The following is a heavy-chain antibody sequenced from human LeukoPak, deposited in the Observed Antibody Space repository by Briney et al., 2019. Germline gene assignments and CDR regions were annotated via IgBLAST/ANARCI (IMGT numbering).Heavy chain of an antibody. CDR2: IRYDGSNK. D-gene: IGHD3-10*01. V-gene: IGHV3-30*02. Sequence: PVGSLRLSCAAPGFTFRSYGMHSGRQAPGKGLAWVAFIRYDGSNKYYADSVKGRFTISRDNSKNTLYLQMNSLRAEDTAVYYCARESGRSADYWGQGTLVTVSS. J-gene: IGHJ4*02. CDR3: ARESGRSADY. CDR1: GFTFRSYG.